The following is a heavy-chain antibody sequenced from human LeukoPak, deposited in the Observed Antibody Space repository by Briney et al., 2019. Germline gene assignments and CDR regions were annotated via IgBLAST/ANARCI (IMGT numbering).Heavy chain of an antibody. CDR3: ARGSLPYDILTGSWFDP. V-gene: IGHV1-2*02. D-gene: IGHD3-9*01. CDR2: INPNSGGT. J-gene: IGHJ5*02. Sequence: ASVKVSCKASGYTFTGYYMHWVRQAPGQGLEWMGWINPNSGGTNYAQKFQGRVTMTRDTSISTAYMELSRLRSDDTAVYYCARGSLPYDILTGSWFDPWGQGTLVTVSS. CDR1: GYTFTGYY.